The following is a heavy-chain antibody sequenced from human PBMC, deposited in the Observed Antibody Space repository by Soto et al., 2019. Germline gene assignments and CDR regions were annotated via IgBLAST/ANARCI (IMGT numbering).Heavy chain of an antibody. CDR3: ASTYYYGSGSYLWFDP. J-gene: IGHJ5*02. D-gene: IGHD3-10*01. V-gene: IGHV1-69*06. Sequence: ASVKVSCKASGGTFSSYAISWVRQAPGQGLEWMGGIIPIFGTANYAQKFQGRVTITADKSTSTAYMELSSLRSEDTAVYYCASTYYYGSGSYLWFDPWGQGTLVTSPQ. CDR2: IIPIFGTA. CDR1: GGTFSSYA.